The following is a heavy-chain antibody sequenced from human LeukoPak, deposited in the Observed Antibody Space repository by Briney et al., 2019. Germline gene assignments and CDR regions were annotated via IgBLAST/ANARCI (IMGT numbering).Heavy chain of an antibody. J-gene: IGHJ6*02. V-gene: IGHV4-59*08. CDR2: IHYSRTN. CDR3: VRHRSGDYAWLDV. Sequence: PSETLSLTCTVSGVSISSHYWSWIRQPPGKGLEWIGYIHYSRTNTYNPYLNRRVSISASTSENQMSLRLSSVTAADTAVDYCVRHRSGDYAWLDVWGQGTTVTVSS. CDR1: GVSISSHY. D-gene: IGHD4-17*01.